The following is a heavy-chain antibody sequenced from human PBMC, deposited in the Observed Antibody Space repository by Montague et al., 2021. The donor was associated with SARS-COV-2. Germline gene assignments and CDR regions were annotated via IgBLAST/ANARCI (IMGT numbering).Heavy chain of an antibody. V-gene: IGHV6-1*01. Sequence: CAISGDSVSSNSAAWNWIRQSPSRGLEWLGRTYYRSKWYNDYAASVKGRITINPDTSKNQFSLQLNSVTPEDTAVYYCARGGSWLYYFDYWGQGTLVTVSS. CDR3: ARGGSWLYYFDY. D-gene: IGHD6-13*01. J-gene: IGHJ4*02. CDR1: GDSVSSNSAA. CDR2: TYYRSKWYN.